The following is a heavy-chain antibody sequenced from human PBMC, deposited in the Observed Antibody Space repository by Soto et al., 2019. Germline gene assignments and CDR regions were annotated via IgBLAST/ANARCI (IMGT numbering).Heavy chain of an antibody. Sequence: QVQLQESGPGLVKPSQTLSLTCTVSGGSISSGGYYWSWSRQHPGKRLGRIGYLYYSGSTYYNPSHESRVTITVDTSKNLFSLMVSSVTAADRAVYYCARMSYGDVGDDAFDIWGQGTTVPVSS. V-gene: IGHV4-31*03. D-gene: IGHD4-17*01. CDR1: GGSISSGGYY. CDR3: ARMSYGDVGDDAFDI. CDR2: LYYSGST. J-gene: IGHJ3*02.